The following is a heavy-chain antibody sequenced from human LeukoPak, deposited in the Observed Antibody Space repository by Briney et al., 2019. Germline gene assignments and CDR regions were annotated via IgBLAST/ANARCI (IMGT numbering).Heavy chain of an antibody. Sequence: GGSLRLSCAASGFTFSAFGMSWVRQAPGKGLEWVSSISGRGDGTDHAESVKGRFTVSRENFKNTVFLQMNSLRVEDTAVYYCAKDYYYDSSGYYSGGAFDAWGQGTMVTVSS. J-gene: IGHJ3*01. CDR2: ISGRGDGT. CDR1: GFTFSAFG. CDR3: AKDYYYDSSGYYSGGAFDA. V-gene: IGHV3-23*01. D-gene: IGHD3-22*01.